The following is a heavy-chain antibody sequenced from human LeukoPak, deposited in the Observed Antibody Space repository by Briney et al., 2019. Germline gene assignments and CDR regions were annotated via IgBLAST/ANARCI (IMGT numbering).Heavy chain of an antibody. V-gene: IGHV1-69*05. Sequence: ASVKVSCKASGGTLNSYSISWVRQAPGQGLNWMGRIIPMFRTTNYAQEFKGRVTITMDASTTTVYMELSSLRFEDTAIYYCARSEAGTTVGYNWFDPWGQGTLVTVSS. CDR3: ARSEAGTTVGYNWFDP. J-gene: IGHJ5*02. CDR1: GGTLNSYS. CDR2: IIPMFRTT. D-gene: IGHD1-1*01.